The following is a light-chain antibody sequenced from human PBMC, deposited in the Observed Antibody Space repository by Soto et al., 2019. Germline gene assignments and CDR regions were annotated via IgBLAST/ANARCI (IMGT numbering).Light chain of an antibody. CDR2: DGS. V-gene: IGKV1-5*01. CDR1: QSISGW. CDR3: QQYDSYPVT. J-gene: IGKJ1*01. Sequence: DIPMTQSPSTLSASVGDRVTITCRASQSISGWLAWYQLKPGEAPKLLIYDGSSLEGGVPSRFSGTGSGTEFTLTIISLQPDDSATYYCQQYDSYPVTFGRGTKVEIK.